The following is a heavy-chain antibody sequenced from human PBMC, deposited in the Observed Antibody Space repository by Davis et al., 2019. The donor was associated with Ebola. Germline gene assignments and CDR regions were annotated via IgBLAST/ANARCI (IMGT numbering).Heavy chain of an antibody. V-gene: IGHV3-33*07. Sequence: GESLKISCAASGFSFSSYGMYWVRQAPGKGLEWVAFIRYDGSNKYYEDSVKGRFTISRDNSKNTLYLQMNSLRAEDTAVYYCARWGGGDCSGGSCYSSGGMDVWGKGTTVTVSS. CDR1: GFSFSSYG. D-gene: IGHD2-15*01. CDR3: ARWGGGDCSGGSCYSSGGMDV. J-gene: IGHJ6*04. CDR2: IRYDGSNK.